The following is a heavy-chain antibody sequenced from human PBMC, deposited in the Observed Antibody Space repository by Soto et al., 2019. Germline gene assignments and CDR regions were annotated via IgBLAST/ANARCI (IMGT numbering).Heavy chain of an antibody. CDR2: IYYDGST. Sequence: QLQLRESGPGLVKPSETLSLTCSVSGGSISRSSFNWDWIRQPPGKGLEWIGPIYYDGSTDYNPSLKSRAIISVDTSKNEFSLKLTFVTAADTAVYYCARFFGNAFDIWGHGTVVTGS. CDR1: GGSISRSSFN. V-gene: IGHV4-39*01. J-gene: IGHJ3*02. CDR3: ARFFGNAFDI. D-gene: IGHD3-16*01.